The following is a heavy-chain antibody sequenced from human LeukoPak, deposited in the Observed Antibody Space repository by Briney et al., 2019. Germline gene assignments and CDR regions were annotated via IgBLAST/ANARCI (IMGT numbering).Heavy chain of an antibody. Sequence: GGSLRLSCAASGFTFSDYYMSWIRQAPGKGLEWVSYISSSSSYTNYADSVKGRFTISGDNAKNSLYLQMNSLRAEDTAVYYCARKYNWNDGWGQGTLVTVSS. D-gene: IGHD6-6*01. CDR2: ISSSSSYT. J-gene: IGHJ5*02. CDR3: ARKYNWNDG. V-gene: IGHV3-11*03. CDR1: GFTFSDYY.